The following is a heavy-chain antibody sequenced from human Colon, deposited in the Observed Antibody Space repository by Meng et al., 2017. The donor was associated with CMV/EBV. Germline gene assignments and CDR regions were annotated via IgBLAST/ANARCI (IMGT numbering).Heavy chain of an antibody. Sequence: GGSLRLSCAASGFTFSSYWMHWVRQAPGKGLVWVSRINSDGSSTSYADPVKGRFTISRDNAKNTLYLQMNSLRAEDTAVYYCASGYWYENYFDHWGQGTLVTVSS. CDR2: INSDGSST. CDR1: GFTFSSYW. V-gene: IGHV3-74*01. D-gene: IGHD2-8*02. J-gene: IGHJ4*02. CDR3: ASGYWYENYFDH.